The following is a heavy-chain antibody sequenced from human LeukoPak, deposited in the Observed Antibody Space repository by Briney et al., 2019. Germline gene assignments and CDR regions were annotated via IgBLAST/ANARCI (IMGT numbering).Heavy chain of an antibody. CDR1: GFTFSSYG. CDR3: AKTDGSGTPSLGY. V-gene: IGHV3-30*18. J-gene: IGHJ4*02. Sequence: GGSLRLSCAASGFTFSSYGMPWVRQAPGKGLEWVAVISYDGSNKYYADSVKGRFTISRDNSKNTLYLQMNSLRAEDTAVYYCAKTDGSGTPSLGYWGQGTLVTVSS. CDR2: ISYDGSNK. D-gene: IGHD3-10*01.